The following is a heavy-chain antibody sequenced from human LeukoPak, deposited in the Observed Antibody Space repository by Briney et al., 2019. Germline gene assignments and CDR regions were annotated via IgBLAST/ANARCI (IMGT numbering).Heavy chain of an antibody. V-gene: IGHV3-66*01. CDR1: GFTVSNNY. Sequence: GGSLRLSCAASGFTVSNNYLHWVRQAPGKGLEWVSVIYSGGTTYYANSVKGRFTISRDNSKNTLYLQMNSLRAEDTAVYYCARVKRPLYDILTGHRLGWFDPWGQGTLVTVSS. J-gene: IGHJ5*02. CDR2: IYSGGTT. CDR3: ARVKRPLYDILTGHRLGWFDP. D-gene: IGHD3-9*01.